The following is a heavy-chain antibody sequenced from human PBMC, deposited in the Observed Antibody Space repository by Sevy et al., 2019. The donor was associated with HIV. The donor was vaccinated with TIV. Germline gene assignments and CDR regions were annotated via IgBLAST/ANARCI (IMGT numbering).Heavy chain of an antibody. D-gene: IGHD6-13*01. V-gene: IGHV4-59*01. CDR1: GSSISNYY. CDR3: ARERQLVLDY. CDR2: IYYSGST. J-gene: IGHJ4*02. Sequence: SETLSLTCTVSGSSISNYYWSWIRQPPGKGLEWIGYIYYSGSTNYNPSLKSRVTISVDTSKNQFSLKLSSVTAADTAVYYCARERQLVLDYWGQGTLVTVSS.